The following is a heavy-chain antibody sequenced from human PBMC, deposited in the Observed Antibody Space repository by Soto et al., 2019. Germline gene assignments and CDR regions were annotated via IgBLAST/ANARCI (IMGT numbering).Heavy chain of an antibody. CDR2: ISAYNGNT. V-gene: IGHV1-18*01. J-gene: IGHJ5*02. CDR1: GYTFTSYC. CDR3: ARDRDITGIINWFDP. D-gene: IGHD1-20*01. Sequence: GASVKVSCKASGYTFTSYCISWVRQAPGQGLEWMGWISAYNGNTIYAQMLKGKVTMTTETSTSTAYMELRSLGSDDTAVYFCARDRDITGIINWFDPWGHGTLVTVSS.